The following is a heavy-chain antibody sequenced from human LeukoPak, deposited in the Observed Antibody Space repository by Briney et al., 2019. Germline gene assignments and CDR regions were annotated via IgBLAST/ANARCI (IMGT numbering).Heavy chain of an antibody. J-gene: IGHJ4*02. Sequence: SETLSLTCAVYGGSFSGYYWSWIRQPAGKGLEWIGRIYTSGSTNYNPSLKSRVTISVDSSKNQFSLKLTSVTAADTAVYYCARDVGNSGWYYFDFWGQGTLVTVSS. CDR1: GGSFSGYY. CDR3: ARDVGNSGWYYFDF. CDR2: IYTSGST. D-gene: IGHD6-19*01. V-gene: IGHV4-4*07.